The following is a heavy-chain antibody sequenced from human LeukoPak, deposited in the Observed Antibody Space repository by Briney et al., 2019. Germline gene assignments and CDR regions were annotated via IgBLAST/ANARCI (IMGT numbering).Heavy chain of an antibody. Sequence: GESLKISGQGSGYSFTSYWISWVRQMPGKGLEWMGRIDPSDSYANYSPSFQGHVTISADKSISTAYLQWNSLEASDTAMYYCARHARYCDTTSCYFKYWGQGTLVTVSS. CDR2: IDPSDSYA. V-gene: IGHV5-10-1*01. CDR1: GYSFTSYW. J-gene: IGHJ4*02. CDR3: ARHARYCDTTSCYFKY. D-gene: IGHD2-2*01.